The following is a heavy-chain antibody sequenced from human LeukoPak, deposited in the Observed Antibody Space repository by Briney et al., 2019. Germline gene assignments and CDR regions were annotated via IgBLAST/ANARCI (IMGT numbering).Heavy chain of an antibody. CDR2: IYYSGST. V-gene: IGHV4-59*12. Sequence: SETLSLTCTVSGGSISSNYWSWIRQPPGKGLEWIGYIYYSGSTNYNPSLKSRVTISVGTSKNQFSLKLSSVTAADTAVYYCAKDSSTWGNLAGHFDSWGQGTLVTVSS. D-gene: IGHD6-13*01. CDR3: AKDSSTWGNLAGHFDS. CDR1: GGSISSNY. J-gene: IGHJ4*02.